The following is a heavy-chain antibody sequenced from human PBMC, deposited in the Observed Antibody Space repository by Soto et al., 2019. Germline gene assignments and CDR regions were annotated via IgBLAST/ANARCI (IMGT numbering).Heavy chain of an antibody. CDR1: GGSFSGYY. J-gene: IGHJ4*02. D-gene: IGHD5-18*01. CDR3: ARSWIQLWFGFDY. Sequence: SETLSLTCAVYGGSFSGYYWSWIRQPPGKGLEWIGEINHSGSTNYNPSLKSRVTISVDTSKNQFSLKLSSVTAADTAVYYCARSWIQLWFGFDYWGQGTLVTVSS. CDR2: INHSGST. V-gene: IGHV4-34*01.